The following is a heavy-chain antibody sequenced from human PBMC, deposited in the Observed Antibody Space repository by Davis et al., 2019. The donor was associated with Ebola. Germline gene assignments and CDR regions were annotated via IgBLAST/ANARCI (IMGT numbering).Heavy chain of an antibody. CDR1: GFTFSSYS. Sequence: GESLKISCAASGFTFSSYSMNWVRQAPGKGLEWVSYISSGSSIIYYADSVKGRFTISRDNAKNSLYLQMNSLRDEDTAVYYCATLGGVGNDYWGQGTLVTVSS. CDR2: ISSGSSII. J-gene: IGHJ4*02. V-gene: IGHV3-48*02. CDR3: ATLGGVGNDY. D-gene: IGHD3-16*01.